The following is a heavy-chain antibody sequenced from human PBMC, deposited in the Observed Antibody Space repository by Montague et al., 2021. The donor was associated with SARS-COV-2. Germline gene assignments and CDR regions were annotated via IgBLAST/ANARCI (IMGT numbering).Heavy chain of an antibody. CDR3: VRDGDYAPSSGMDV. J-gene: IGHJ6*02. CDR1: AGSILSSAHY. Sequence: SETLSLTCTVSAGSILSSAHYWAWHRQPPGVALEWNSNIFYSGTSYYNLSLQSRVTISIYTSKNPFSLKVTSVVAADTAVYYCVRDGDYAPSSGMDVWGHGTTVIVSS. V-gene: IGHV4-39*07. CDR2: IFYSGTS. D-gene: IGHD4-17*01.